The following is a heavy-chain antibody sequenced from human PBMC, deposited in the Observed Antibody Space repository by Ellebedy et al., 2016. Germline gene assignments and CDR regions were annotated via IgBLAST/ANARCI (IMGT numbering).Heavy chain of an antibody. Sequence: ASVKVSCKASGYTFTSYGISWVRQAPGQGLEWMGWISAYNGNTNYAQKLQGRVTMTTDTSTSTAYMELRSLRSDDTAVYYCARDRPTLGYCSSTSCYVGKDYWGQGTLVTVSS. CDR3: ARDRPTLGYCSSTSCYVGKDY. CDR2: ISAYNGNT. CDR1: GYTFTSYG. V-gene: IGHV1-18*01. J-gene: IGHJ4*02. D-gene: IGHD2-2*01.